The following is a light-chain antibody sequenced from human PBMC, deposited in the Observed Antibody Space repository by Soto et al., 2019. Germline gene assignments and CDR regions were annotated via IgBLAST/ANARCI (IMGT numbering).Light chain of an antibody. CDR1: SSNIGSNY. V-gene: IGLV1-47*01. CDR2: RNN. Sequence: QSVLTQPPSASGTPGQRVIISCSGSSSNIGSNYVYWYQQLPGTAPKLLIYRNNQRPSGVPDRFSGSTSGTSASLAISGRRSEDEADYYWAAWDDTMSGPVFGVGTKLTVL. CDR3: AAWDDTMSGPV. J-gene: IGLJ3*02.